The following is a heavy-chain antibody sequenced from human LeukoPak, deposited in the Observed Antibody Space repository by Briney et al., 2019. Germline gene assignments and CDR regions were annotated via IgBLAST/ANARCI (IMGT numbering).Heavy chain of an antibody. Sequence: SGTLSLTCAVSGGSISSASWWSGVRQPPGRGLEWIGEIYQSVSTNYNPSLKSRVTISVAKSKNQFSLKLSSVTAADTAVYYCAGGKGHYDILTGYDPPHYWGHGTLVSVSS. D-gene: IGHD3-9*01. CDR1: GGSISSASW. V-gene: IGHV4-4*02. J-gene: IGHJ4*01. CDR3: AGGKGHYDILTGYDPPHY. CDR2: IYQSVST.